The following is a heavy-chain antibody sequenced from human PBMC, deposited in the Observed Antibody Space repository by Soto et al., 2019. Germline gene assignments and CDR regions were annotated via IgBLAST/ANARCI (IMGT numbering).Heavy chain of an antibody. V-gene: IGHV1-18*01. J-gene: IGHJ3*02. D-gene: IGHD5-12*01. Sequence: ASVKVSCKASGYTFTSYGISWVRQAPGQGLEWMGWISAYNGNTNYAQKLQGRVTMTTDTSTGTAYMELRSLRAGDTAVYYCARGLGLLPAMAPSDAFDIWGQGTMVTVSS. CDR1: GYTFTSYG. CDR3: ARGLGLLPAMAPSDAFDI. CDR2: ISAYNGNT.